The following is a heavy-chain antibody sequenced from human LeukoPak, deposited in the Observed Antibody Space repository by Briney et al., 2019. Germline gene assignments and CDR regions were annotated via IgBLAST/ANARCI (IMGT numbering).Heavy chain of an antibody. D-gene: IGHD2-15*01. CDR1: GVSISSSYSY. Sequence: SETLSLTCTVSGVSISSSYSYWGWIRQPPGMGLEWIGCIYYTGNTYYNASLKSQVSISIDTSKNQFSLKLTSVTAADTAVYYCARATTPLAVMSYYYYYYMDVWGKGTTVTISS. V-gene: IGHV4-39*01. CDR2: IYYTGNT. J-gene: IGHJ6*03. CDR3: ARATTPLAVMSYYYYYYMDV.